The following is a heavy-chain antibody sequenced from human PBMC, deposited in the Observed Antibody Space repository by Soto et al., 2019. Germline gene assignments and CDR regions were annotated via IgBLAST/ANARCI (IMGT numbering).Heavy chain of an antibody. V-gene: IGHV4-34*01. CDR3: ARGGHYILRFLEWSPSGYYYYYGMDV. CDR1: GGSFSGYY. J-gene: IGHJ6*02. CDR2: ISHSGST. Sequence: SETLSLTCAVYGGSFSGYYWSWIRQPPGKGLEWIGEISHSGSTNYNPSLKSRVTISVDTSKNQFSLKLSSVTAADTAVYYCARGGHYILRFLEWSPSGYYYYYGMDVWGQGTTVTVSS. D-gene: IGHD3-3*01.